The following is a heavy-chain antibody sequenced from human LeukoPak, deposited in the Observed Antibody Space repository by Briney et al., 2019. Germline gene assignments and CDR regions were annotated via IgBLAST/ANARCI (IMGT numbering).Heavy chain of an antibody. J-gene: IGHJ4*02. CDR2: ITSSGGNT. CDR3: AKGGSDYDDHGYSFDY. D-gene: IGHD1-26*01. V-gene: IGHV3-23*01. CDR1: GFTSSSYA. Sequence: GGSLRLSCAASGFTSSSYAMSWVRQAPGKGLEWVSAITSSGGNTYYADSVKGRFTISRDNSKNTLYLQMNSLRAEDTAVYYCAKGGSDYDDHGYSFDYWGPGALVTVSS.